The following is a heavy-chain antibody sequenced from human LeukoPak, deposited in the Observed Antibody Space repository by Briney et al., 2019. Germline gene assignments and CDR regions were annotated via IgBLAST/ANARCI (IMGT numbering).Heavy chain of an antibody. CDR2: IYPGDSDT. J-gene: IGHJ5*02. D-gene: IGHD3-3*01. Sequence: GESLKISCKGSGYSFTSYWIGWVRQMPGKGLEWMGLIYPGDSDTRYSPSFQGQVTISADKSISTAYLQWSSLKASDTAMYYCARSRDFWSGYYPNWFDPWGQGTLVTVSS. V-gene: IGHV5-51*01. CDR3: ARSRDFWSGYYPNWFDP. CDR1: GYSFTSYW.